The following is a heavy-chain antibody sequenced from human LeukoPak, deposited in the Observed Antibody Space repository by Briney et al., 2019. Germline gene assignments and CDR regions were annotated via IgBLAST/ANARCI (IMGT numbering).Heavy chain of an antibody. Sequence: PGGSLRLSCAASGFTFSSYAMSWVRQAPGKGLEWVSAISGSGGSTYYADSVKGRCTISRDNSKNTLYLQMNSLRAEDTAVYYCAKSLGNYYDSSGYFRYYFDYWGQGTLVTVSS. D-gene: IGHD3-22*01. CDR3: AKSLGNYYDSSGYFRYYFDY. CDR2: ISGSGGST. CDR1: GFTFSSYA. V-gene: IGHV3-23*01. J-gene: IGHJ4*02.